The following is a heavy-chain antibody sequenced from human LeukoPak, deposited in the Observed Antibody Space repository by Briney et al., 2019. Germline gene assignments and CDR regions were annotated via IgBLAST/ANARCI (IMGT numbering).Heavy chain of an antibody. J-gene: IGHJ4*02. CDR3: RAGAY. CDR1: GFTLSSNW. Sequence: GRCLRLAWPAAGFTLSSNWMGCVSQPAGNGLGWVANIKKDVREKYYVDSVKGRFTIYRDNDKNSLYLQMNRLRAEDTALYYCRAGAYWGEGTLVTVSS. CDR2: IKKDVREK. V-gene: IGHV3-7*03.